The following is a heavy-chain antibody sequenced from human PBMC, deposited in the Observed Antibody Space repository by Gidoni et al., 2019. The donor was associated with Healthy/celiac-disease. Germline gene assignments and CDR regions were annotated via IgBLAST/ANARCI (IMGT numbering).Heavy chain of an antibody. Sequence: QVHLQQSGSGLFKPSEPLSLVCAVYGGSFSGDYWSWIRQPPGKGLEWIREINHSGSTNYNPSLKSRVTRSVDTSKNQFSLKLSSVTAADTAVYYCARGPITHYGMDVWGQGTTVTVSS. CDR1: GGSFSGDY. CDR2: INHSGST. J-gene: IGHJ6*02. CDR3: ARGPITHYGMDV. V-gene: IGHV4-34*01. D-gene: IGHD3-10*01.